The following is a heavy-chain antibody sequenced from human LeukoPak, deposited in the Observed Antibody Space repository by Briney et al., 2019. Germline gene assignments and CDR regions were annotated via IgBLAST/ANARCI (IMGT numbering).Heavy chain of an antibody. J-gene: IGHJ5*02. V-gene: IGHV3-21*01. CDR2: ISSSSSYI. CDR3: ARDPEGYNWFDP. Sequence: PGGSLRLSCAASGFNFSSYSMNWVRQAPGKGLEWVSSISSSSSYIYYADSVKGRFTISRDNAKNSLYLQMNSLRAEDTAVYYCARDPEGYNWFDPWGQGTLVTVSS. CDR1: GFNFSSYS.